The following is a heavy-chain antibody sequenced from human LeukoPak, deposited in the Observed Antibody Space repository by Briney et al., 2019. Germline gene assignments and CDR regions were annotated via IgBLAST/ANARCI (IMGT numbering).Heavy chain of an antibody. V-gene: IGHV5-51*01. Sequence: GESLKISCKGSGYSFTSYWFGWVRQIPGEGLEWMRSSYPGDSDTRYSPSFQGQVTISADKSISTAYLQWSSLKASDTAMYYCARQQVVRGVAYGMDVWGQGTTVTVSS. CDR3: ARQQVVRGVAYGMDV. CDR1: GYSFTSYW. D-gene: IGHD3-10*01. J-gene: IGHJ6*02. CDR2: SYPGDSDT.